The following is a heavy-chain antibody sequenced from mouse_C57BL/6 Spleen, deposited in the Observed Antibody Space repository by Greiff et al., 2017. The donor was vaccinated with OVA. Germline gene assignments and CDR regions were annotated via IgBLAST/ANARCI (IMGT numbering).Heavy chain of an antibody. V-gene: IGHV5-6*01. D-gene: IGHD2-12*01. CDR3: ARHVTRYFDY. Sequence: EVQLVESGGDLVKPGGSLKLSCAASGFTFSSYGMSWVRQTPDKRLEWVATISSGGSYTYYPASVKGRFTISRDNAKNTLYLQMSSLKSEDTAMYYCARHVTRYFDYWGQGTTLTVSS. CDR1: GFTFSSYG. J-gene: IGHJ2*01. CDR2: ISSGGSYT.